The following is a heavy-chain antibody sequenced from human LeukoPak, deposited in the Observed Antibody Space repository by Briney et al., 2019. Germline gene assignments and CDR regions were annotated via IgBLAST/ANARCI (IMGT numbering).Heavy chain of an antibody. Sequence: ASVKVSCKASGYTFTGYYMHWVRRAPGQGLEWMGRINPNSGGTNYAQKFQGRVTMTRDTSISTAYMELSRLRSDDTAVYYCARDLYDSSGYAYYYYMDVWGKGTTVTVSS. J-gene: IGHJ6*03. V-gene: IGHV1-2*06. CDR2: INPNSGGT. CDR1: GYTFTGYY. CDR3: ARDLYDSSGYAYYYYMDV. D-gene: IGHD3-22*01.